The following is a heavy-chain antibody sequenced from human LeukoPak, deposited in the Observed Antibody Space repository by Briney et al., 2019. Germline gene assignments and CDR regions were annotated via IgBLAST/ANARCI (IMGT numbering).Heavy chain of an antibody. V-gene: IGHV4-59*01. Sequence: PSETLSLTCTVAGGSISSYMWTWIRQTPEKGQEWMGHVYDSGVTDYNPALKSRVTISLDRSKDHFSLQVRAVTAADTAIYYCARGQTVRSYEFWGQGTLVTVSS. D-gene: IGHD3-22*01. J-gene: IGHJ4*02. CDR3: ARGQTVRSYEF. CDR2: VYDSGVT. CDR1: GGSISSYM.